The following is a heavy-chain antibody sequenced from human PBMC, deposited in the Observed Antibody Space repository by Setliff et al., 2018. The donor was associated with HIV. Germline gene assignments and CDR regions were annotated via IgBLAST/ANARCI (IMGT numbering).Heavy chain of an antibody. J-gene: IGHJ6*03. V-gene: IGHV1-46*01. CDR1: GYTFTSYY. CDR3: ARCGAGEWHLYMDV. Sequence: GASVKVSCKASGYTFTSYYLHWVRQAPGQGLEWMGMINPSGGSASYAQKFKGRVTFTADKSTSTVYMELSSLRSEDTAVYYCARCGAGEWHLYMDVWGKGTAVTVSS. D-gene: IGHD3-16*01. CDR2: INPSGGSA.